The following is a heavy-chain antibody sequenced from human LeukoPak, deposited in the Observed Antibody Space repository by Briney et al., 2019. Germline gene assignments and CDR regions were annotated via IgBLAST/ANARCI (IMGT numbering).Heavy chain of an antibody. CDR2: INPNSGGT. V-gene: IGHV1-2*02. CDR3: ARDRSEACYFDY. CDR1: GYTFTGYY. J-gene: IGHJ4*02. Sequence: ASVKVSCKASGYTFTGYYMHWVRQAPGQGLEWMGWINPNSGGTNYAQKFQGRVTMTRDTSISTAYMELSRLRSDDTAVYYCARDRSEACYFDYWGQGTLVTVSS.